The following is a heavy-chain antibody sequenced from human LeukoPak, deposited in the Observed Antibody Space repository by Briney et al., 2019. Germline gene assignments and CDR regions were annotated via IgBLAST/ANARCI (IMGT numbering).Heavy chain of an antibody. Sequence: GGSLRLSCAASGFTFSSYWMSWVRQVPGKGLEWVANIKQDGSEKYYVDSVKGRFTISRDNAKNSLYLQMNSLRAEDTAVYYCARARGYCSGGSCYKYFDYWGQGTLVTVSS. D-gene: IGHD2-15*01. CDR2: IKQDGSEK. CDR3: ARARGYCSGGSCYKYFDY. CDR1: GFTFSSYW. J-gene: IGHJ4*02. V-gene: IGHV3-7*03.